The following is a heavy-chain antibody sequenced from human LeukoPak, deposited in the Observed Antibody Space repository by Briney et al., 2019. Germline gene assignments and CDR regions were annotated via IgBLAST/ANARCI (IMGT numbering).Heavy chain of an antibody. D-gene: IGHD6-13*01. CDR2: IYHSGST. CDR3: ARAAAAGTRRWFDP. V-gene: IGHV4-4*02. J-gene: IGHJ5*02. Sequence: SETLSLTCAVSGGSISSSNWWSWVRQPPGQGLEWIGEIYHSGSTNYNPSLKSRVTISVDKSKNQFSLKLSSVTAADTAVYYCARAAAAGTRRWFDPWGQGTLVTVSS. CDR1: GGSISSSNW.